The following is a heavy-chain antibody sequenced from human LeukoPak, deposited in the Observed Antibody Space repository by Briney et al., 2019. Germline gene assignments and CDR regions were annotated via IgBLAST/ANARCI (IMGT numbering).Heavy chain of an antibody. D-gene: IGHD2-2*01. J-gene: IGHJ4*02. V-gene: IGHV3-23*01. CDR2: ISGSGGST. CDR1: GFTFSSYG. Sequence: GGSLRLSCAASGFTFSSYGMHWVRQAPRKGLEWVSAISGSGGSTYYADSVKGRFTISRDNSKNTLYLQMNSLRAEDTAVYYCAKDGRVVAVQAAYLNWGQGTLVTVAS. CDR3: AKDGRVVAVQAAYLN.